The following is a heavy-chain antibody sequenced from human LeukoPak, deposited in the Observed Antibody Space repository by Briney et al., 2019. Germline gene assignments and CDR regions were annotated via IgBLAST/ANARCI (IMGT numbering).Heavy chain of an antibody. J-gene: IGHJ6*02. D-gene: IGHD6-13*01. CDR3: AKETAVARGHYYYGMDV. CDR2: ISGSGGST. Sequence: PGGSLRLSCAASGFTFSSYAMTRVRQAPGKGLEWVSSISGSGGSTYYADSVKGRFTISRDNSKNTLYLQMNSLRAEDTAVYYCAKETAVARGHYYYGMDVWGQGTTVTVSS. CDR1: GFTFSSYA. V-gene: IGHV3-23*01.